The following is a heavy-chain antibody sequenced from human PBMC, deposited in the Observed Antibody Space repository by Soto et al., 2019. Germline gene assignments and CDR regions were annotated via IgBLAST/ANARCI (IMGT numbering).Heavy chain of an antibody. CDR2: ISAYNGNT. CDR3: ARDGGYSYGYTYYYYGMDV. Sequence: GASVKVSCKSSGYTFTSYGISWVRQAPGQGLEWMGWISAYNGNTNYAQKLQGRVTMTTDTSTSTAYMELRSLRSDDTAVYYCARDGGYSYGYTYYYYGMDVWGKGTTVTVSS. J-gene: IGHJ6*04. D-gene: IGHD5-18*01. CDR1: GYTFTSYG. V-gene: IGHV1-18*04.